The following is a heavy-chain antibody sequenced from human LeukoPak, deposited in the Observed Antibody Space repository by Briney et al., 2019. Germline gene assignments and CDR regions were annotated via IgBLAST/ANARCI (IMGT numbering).Heavy chain of an antibody. V-gene: IGHV4-61*01. CDR2: IYYSGST. CDR1: GGSVSSGSYY. J-gene: IGHJ4*02. Sequence: SETLSLTCTVSGGSVSSGSYYWSWIRQPPGKGLEWTGYIYYSGSTNYNPSLKSRVTISVDTSKNQFSLKLSSVTAADTAVYYCARDVPFYCSGGSCYGNYFDYWGQGTLVTVSS. D-gene: IGHD2-15*01. CDR3: ARDVPFYCSGGSCYGNYFDY.